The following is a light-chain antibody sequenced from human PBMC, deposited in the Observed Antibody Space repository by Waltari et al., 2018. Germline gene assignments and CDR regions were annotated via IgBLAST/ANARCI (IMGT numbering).Light chain of an antibody. CDR3: QHYNTYSGT. CDR1: QSISSW. CDR2: KAS. J-gene: IGKJ1*01. Sequence: DIQMTQSPSTLSVSVGDRVTITCRASQSISSWLAWYQQKPGKAPKLLIYKASSLESGVPSRFSGSGSRTEFTLTISRLQTDDFATYYCQHYNTYSGTFGQGTKVQIK. V-gene: IGKV1-5*03.